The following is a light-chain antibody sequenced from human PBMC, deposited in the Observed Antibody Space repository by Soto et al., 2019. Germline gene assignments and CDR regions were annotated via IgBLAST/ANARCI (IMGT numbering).Light chain of an antibody. Sequence: EIVLTQSPATLSLSPGERATLSCRASQSVGSSLAWYQQKLGQAPRLLIYAASDRATGIPGRFSGSGSGTDFTLIISSLEPEDFAVYYCQQRSDWPLTFGGGTK. CDR1: QSVGSS. CDR2: AAS. J-gene: IGKJ4*01. CDR3: QQRSDWPLT. V-gene: IGKV3-11*01.